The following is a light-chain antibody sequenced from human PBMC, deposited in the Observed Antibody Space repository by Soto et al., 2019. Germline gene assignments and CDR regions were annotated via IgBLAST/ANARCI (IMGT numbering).Light chain of an antibody. V-gene: IGKV3D-15*01. CDR3: QQYNNWPIT. CDR1: QYISNA. CDR2: DAS. J-gene: IGKJ5*01. Sequence: EIVLTQSPSTLSVSPGERVTLSCRASQYISNALAWYQQKPGQAPRLLIYDASTRATGTPARFSGSGSGTKFTLSINSLQSEDFAVYYCQQYNNWPITFGQGTRLEIK.